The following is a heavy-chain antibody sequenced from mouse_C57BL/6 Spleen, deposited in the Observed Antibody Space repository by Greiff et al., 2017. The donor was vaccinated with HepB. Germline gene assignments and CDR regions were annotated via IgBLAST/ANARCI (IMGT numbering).Heavy chain of an antibody. V-gene: IGHV1-39*01. CDR1: GYSFTDYN. D-gene: IGHD3-2*02. Sequence: EVQLQQSGPELVKPGASVKISCKASGYSFTDYNMNWVKQSNGKSLEWIGVINPNYGTTSYNQKFKGKATLTVDQASSTAYMQLNSLTSEDSAVYYYARGGSSCYVHYYYAMDYWGQGTSVTVSS. J-gene: IGHJ4*01. CDR3: ARGGSSCYVHYYYAMDY. CDR2: INPNYGTT.